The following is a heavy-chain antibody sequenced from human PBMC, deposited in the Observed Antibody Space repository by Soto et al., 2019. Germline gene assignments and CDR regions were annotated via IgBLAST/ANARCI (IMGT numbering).Heavy chain of an antibody. D-gene: IGHD5-18*01. CDR2: ISSSSSYI. Sequence: EVQLVESGGGLVQPGGSLRLSCAASGFTFSSYSMNWVRQAPGKGLEWVSSISSSSSYIYYADSVKGRFTISRDNAKNSLYLQMNSLRAEDTAVYYCARGAATSHNPEYTAMVFPDYWGQGTLVTVSS. V-gene: IGHV3-21*01. CDR1: GFTFSSYS. J-gene: IGHJ4*02. CDR3: ARGAATSHNPEYTAMVFPDY.